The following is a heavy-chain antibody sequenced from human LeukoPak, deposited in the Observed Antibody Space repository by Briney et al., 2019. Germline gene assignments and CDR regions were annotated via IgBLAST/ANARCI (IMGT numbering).Heavy chain of an antibody. CDR2: IKQYESEK. CDR1: VFPFSSYW. D-gene: IGHD2-2*01. J-gene: IGHJ4*02. CDR3: ARAPIVVVPTRRPTYFDF. V-gene: IGHV3-7*01. Sequence: PGGALRLSCAAPVFPFSSYWMSWVRQAPGRGLGWVANIKQYESEKNYVDSVKGRFTISRDNAKNSLYLQMNSLRAEDTAMYYCARAPIVVVPTRRPTYFDFWVQGALVTVSS.